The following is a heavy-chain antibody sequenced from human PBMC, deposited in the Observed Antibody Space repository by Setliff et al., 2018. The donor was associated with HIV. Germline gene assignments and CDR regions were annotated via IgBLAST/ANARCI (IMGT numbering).Heavy chain of an antibody. Sequence: ASVKVSCKASGYSFTTYGTSWVRQAPGQGLEWMGIINPSGGSTTYAQKFQGRVTMTRDTSTSTVYMELSSLRSEDTAVYYCARDAFDYTAYYYSYMDVWGKGTTVTVSS. J-gene: IGHJ6*03. V-gene: IGHV1-46*01. CDR1: GYSFTTYG. D-gene: IGHD4-4*01. CDR2: INPSGGST. CDR3: ARDAFDYTAYYYSYMDV.